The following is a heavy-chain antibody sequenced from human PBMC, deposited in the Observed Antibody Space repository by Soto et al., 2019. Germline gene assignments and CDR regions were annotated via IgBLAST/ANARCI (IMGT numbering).Heavy chain of an antibody. CDR2: ISGSGGST. V-gene: IGHV3-23*01. CDR1: GFTFSSSA. D-gene: IGHD3-22*01. J-gene: IGHJ4*02. CDR3: AKTKRHYDSSGYYRFAD. Sequence: GGSLRLSCAASGFTFSSSAMSWVRQAPGKGLEWVSAISGSGGSTYYADSVKGRFTISRDNSKNTLYLQMNSLRAEDTAVYYCAKTKRHYDSSGYYRFADWVQGTLVTVSS.